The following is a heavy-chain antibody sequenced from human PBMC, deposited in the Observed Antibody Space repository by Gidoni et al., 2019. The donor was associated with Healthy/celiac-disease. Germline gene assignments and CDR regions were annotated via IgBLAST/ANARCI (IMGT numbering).Heavy chain of an antibody. V-gene: IGHV1-24*01. CDR1: GYTLTELS. Sequence: QVQLVQSGAEVKKPGASVKVSCKVSGYTLTELSMHWVRQAPGKGLEWMGGFDPEDGETIYAQKFQGRVTMTEDTSTDTAYMELSSLRSEDTAVYYCATVVVCSSTSCYSLPGLAGMDVWGQGTTVTVSS. CDR2: FDPEDGET. CDR3: ATVVVCSSTSCYSLPGLAGMDV. D-gene: IGHD2-2*01. J-gene: IGHJ6*02.